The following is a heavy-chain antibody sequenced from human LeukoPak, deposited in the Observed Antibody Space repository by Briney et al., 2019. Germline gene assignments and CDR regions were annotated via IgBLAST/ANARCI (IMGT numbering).Heavy chain of an antibody. J-gene: IGHJ6*02. CDR3: ARVSVHTPYYYYGMDV. V-gene: IGHV4-31*03. D-gene: IGHD2-15*01. CDR1: GGSISSGGYY. Sequence: SQTLSLTCTVSGGSISSGGYYWSWIRQHPGKGLEWIGYIYYSGSTYYNPSLKSRVTISVDTSKNQFSLKLSSVTAADTAVYYCARVSVHTPYYYYGMDVWGQGITVTVSS. CDR2: IYYSGST.